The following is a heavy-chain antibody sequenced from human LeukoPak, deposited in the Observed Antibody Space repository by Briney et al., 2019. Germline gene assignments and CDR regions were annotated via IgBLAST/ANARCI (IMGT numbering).Heavy chain of an antibody. V-gene: IGHV1-69*01. J-gene: IGHJ6*03. CDR3: VRYRGGFYCSGGSCYYYYYMDV. Sequence: SVKVSCKASGCTFSSYAISWVRQAPAQGLEWMGGINPIFGTANYAQKFPGRVTPTADESPRTAYIGLSTLRPERTPLCYTVRYRGGFYCSGGSCYYYYYMDVWGKGTTVTISS. CDR1: GCTFSSYA. CDR2: INPIFGTA. D-gene: IGHD2-15*01.